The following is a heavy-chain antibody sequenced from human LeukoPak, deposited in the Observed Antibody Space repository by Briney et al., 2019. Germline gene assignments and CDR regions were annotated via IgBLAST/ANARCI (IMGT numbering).Heavy chain of an antibody. CDR3: AKGASGPDD. CDR1: GFTFSSYG. D-gene: IGHD1-26*01. V-gene: IGHV3-23*01. Sequence: GGSLRLSCAASGFTFSSYGMHWVRQAPGKGLEWVSSISPSGSTTYYADSVKGRFTISRDNSKNTLYLQMNSLRAEDTAIYYCAKGASGPDDWGQGTLVTVSS. CDR2: ISPSGSTT. J-gene: IGHJ4*02.